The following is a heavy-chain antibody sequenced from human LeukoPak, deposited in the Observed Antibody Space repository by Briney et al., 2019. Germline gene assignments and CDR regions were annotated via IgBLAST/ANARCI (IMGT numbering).Heavy chain of an antibody. V-gene: IGHV3-23*01. CDR2: ISGSGGST. CDR3: AKGMYYYDSSGSPEPFDI. Sequence: GGSLRLSCAASGFTFSSYAMSWVRQAPGKGLEWVSAISGSGGSTYYADSVKGRFTISRDNSKNTLYLQMNSLRAEDTAVYYCAKGMYYYDSSGSPEPFDIWGQGTMVTVSS. D-gene: IGHD3-22*01. CDR1: GFTFSSYA. J-gene: IGHJ3*02.